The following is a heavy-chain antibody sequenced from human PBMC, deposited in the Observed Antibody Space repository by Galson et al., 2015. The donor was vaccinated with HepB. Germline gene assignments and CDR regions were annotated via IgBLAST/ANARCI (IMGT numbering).Heavy chain of an antibody. D-gene: IGHD3-10*01. Sequence: GYRFTSSWIGWVRQMPGKGLEWMGLIYPGDSDTRYSPSFQGQVTISADKSISTAYLQWSSLKASDTAMYYCARQITMVRGVIMHYGMDVWGQGTTVTVSS. V-gene: IGHV5-51*01. CDR3: ARQITMVRGVIMHYGMDV. CDR2: IYPGDSDT. CDR1: GYRFTSSW. J-gene: IGHJ6*02.